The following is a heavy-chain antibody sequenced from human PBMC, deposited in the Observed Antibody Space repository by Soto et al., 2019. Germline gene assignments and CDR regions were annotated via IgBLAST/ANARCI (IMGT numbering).Heavy chain of an antibody. CDR1: GFTFSDYY. CDR2: ISSSSSNI. Sequence: GGSLRLSCAASGFTFSDYYMSWIRQAPGKGLEWVSSISSSSSNIYYADSVKGRFTISRDNAKNSLYLQMNSLRAEDTAVYYCARDWRRGAFDIWGQGTMVTVSS. J-gene: IGHJ3*02. V-gene: IGHV3-11*04. D-gene: IGHD3-10*01. CDR3: ARDWRRGAFDI.